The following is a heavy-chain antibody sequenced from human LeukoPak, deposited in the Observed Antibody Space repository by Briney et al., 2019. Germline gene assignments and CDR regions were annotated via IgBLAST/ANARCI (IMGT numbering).Heavy chain of an antibody. D-gene: IGHD2-2*01. V-gene: IGHV4-39*01. Sequence: PSETLSLTCTVSGASISSGLHYWAWIRQSPGKGLEWIGSIYYTGNTKYNPYLKSPVSISVDTSKNQFSLTLSSVTAADTAVYYCARNLTEDCIRNSCYAGWFDPWGQGILVTVSS. CDR1: GASISSGLHY. CDR2: IYYTGNT. J-gene: IGHJ5*02. CDR3: ARNLTEDCIRNSCYAGWFDP.